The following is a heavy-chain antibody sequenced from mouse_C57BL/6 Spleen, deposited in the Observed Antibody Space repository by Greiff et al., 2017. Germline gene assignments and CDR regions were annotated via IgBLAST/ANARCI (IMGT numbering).Heavy chain of an antibody. J-gene: IGHJ2*01. D-gene: IGHD1-1*01. CDR1: GYAFSSSW. Sequence: VMLVESGPELVKPGASVKISCKASGYAFSSSWMNWVKQRPGKGLEWIGRIYPGDGDTNYNGKFKGKATLTADKSSSTAYMQLSSLTSEDSAVYFCARWGTTPYFDYWGQGTTLTVSS. V-gene: IGHV1-82*01. CDR3: ARWGTTPYFDY. CDR2: IYPGDGDT.